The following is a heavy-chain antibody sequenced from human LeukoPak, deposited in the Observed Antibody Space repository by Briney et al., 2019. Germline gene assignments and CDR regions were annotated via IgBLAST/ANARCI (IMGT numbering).Heavy chain of an antibody. Sequence: IPSETLSLTCTVSDASMSSHYWIWVRQPPGRGLEWIGYVFSTGDTTYSPSLKSRVTISVDMSENQFSLKLNSVTAADTAVYYCARGVYNYYYMDVWGRAATVTVSS. CDR2: VFSTGDT. J-gene: IGHJ6*03. V-gene: IGHV4-59*11. CDR3: ARGVYNYYYMDV. CDR1: DASMSSHY.